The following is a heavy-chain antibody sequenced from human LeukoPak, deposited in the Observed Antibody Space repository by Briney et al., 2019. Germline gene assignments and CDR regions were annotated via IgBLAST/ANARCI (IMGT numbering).Heavy chain of an antibody. CDR1: GFTFTSSA. D-gene: IGHD3-22*01. CDR2: IVVGSGNT. J-gene: IGHJ4*02. CDR3: ARAGSRPLIVVVEGVYFNY. Sequence: SVKVSCKASGFTFTSSAVQWVRQARGQRLEWIGWIVVGSGNTNYAQKFQERVTITRDMSTSTAYMELSSLRSEDTAVYYCARAGSRPLIVVVEGVYFNYWGQGTLVTVSS. V-gene: IGHV1-58*01.